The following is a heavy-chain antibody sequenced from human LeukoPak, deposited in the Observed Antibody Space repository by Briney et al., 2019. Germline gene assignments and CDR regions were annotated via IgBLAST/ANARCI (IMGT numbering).Heavy chain of an antibody. CDR3: ARGTADGRDGYNYIFDY. CDR2: MNPNSGNT. D-gene: IGHD5-24*01. Sequence: ASVKVSCKASGYTFTSYDINWVRQATGQGLEWMGWMNPNSGNTGYAQKFQGRVTMTRNTSISTAYMELSSLRSEDTAVYYCARGTADGRDGYNYIFDYWGQGTLVTVSS. CDR1: GYTFTSYD. J-gene: IGHJ4*02. V-gene: IGHV1-8*01.